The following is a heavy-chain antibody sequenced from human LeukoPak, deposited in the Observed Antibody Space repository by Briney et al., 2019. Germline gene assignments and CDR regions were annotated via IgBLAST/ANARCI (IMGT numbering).Heavy chain of an antibody. CDR3: ASGWGHIEATIIGNDREPFDY. J-gene: IGHJ4*02. CDR2: TNHSGNT. CDR1: GGSFSGYY. Sequence: SETLSLTCAVYGGSFSGYYGTWFRQPPGKGLDWIGETNHSGNTNYNPSPKGRVTNSLNTSKNQFSLKLSSVTAADTAVYYCASGWGHIEATIIGNDREPFDYWGQGTLVTVSS. D-gene: IGHD5-12*01. V-gene: IGHV4-34*01.